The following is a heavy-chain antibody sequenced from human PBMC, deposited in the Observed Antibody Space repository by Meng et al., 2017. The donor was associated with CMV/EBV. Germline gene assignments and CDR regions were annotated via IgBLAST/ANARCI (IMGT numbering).Heavy chain of an antibody. D-gene: IGHD3/OR15-3a*01. V-gene: IGHV4-4*02. J-gene: IGHJ4*02. CDR3: AGSDGTYFDY. CDR1: GGSVGSGNW. CDR2: IYHSGST. Sequence: RTCAVSGGSVGSGNWWSWVRQPPGKGLEWIGEIYHSGSTNYNPSLKSRVTISVDKSKNQFSLKLSSVTAADTAVYYCAGSDGTYFDYWGQGTLVTVSS.